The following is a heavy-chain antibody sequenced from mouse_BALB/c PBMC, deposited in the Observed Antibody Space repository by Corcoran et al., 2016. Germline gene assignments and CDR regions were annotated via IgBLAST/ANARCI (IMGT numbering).Heavy chain of an antibody. CDR3: ARVLGLRDYAMDY. V-gene: IGHV9-3-1*01. D-gene: IGHD3-1*01. Sequence: QIQLVQSGPELKKPGETVKISCKASGYTFTNYGMNWVKQAPGKGLKWMGWINTYTGEPTYADDFKGRFAFSLETSASTAYLQINNLKNEDTATYFCARVLGLRDYAMDYWGQGTSVTVSS. CDR2: INTYTGEP. CDR1: GYTFTNYG. J-gene: IGHJ4*01.